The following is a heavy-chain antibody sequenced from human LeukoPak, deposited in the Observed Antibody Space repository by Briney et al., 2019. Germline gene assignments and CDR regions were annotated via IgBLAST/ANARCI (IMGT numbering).Heavy chain of an antibody. D-gene: IGHD3-3*01. J-gene: IGHJ4*02. CDR3: AKGGFLEWLSQFDY. CDR2: ISWNSGSI. Sequence: GGSLRLSYAASGFTFDDYAMHWVRQAPGKGLEWVSGISWNSGSIGYADSVKGRFTISRDNAKNSLYLQMNSLRAEDTALYYCAKGGFLEWLSQFDYWGQGTLVTVSS. V-gene: IGHV3-9*01. CDR1: GFTFDDYA.